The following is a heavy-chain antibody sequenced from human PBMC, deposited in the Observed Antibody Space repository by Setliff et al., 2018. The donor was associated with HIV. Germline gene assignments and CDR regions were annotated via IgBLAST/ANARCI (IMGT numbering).Heavy chain of an antibody. CDR1: GASVSMPGW. D-gene: IGHD1-7*01. Sequence: SETLSLTCTVIGASVSMPGWWGWVRQSPGKRLEWIGEVTDGGTKYKPYLQGRAPTSVDRSKNQFSLELRSVTAADTAVYYCVKEGRTSTVFDYWGQGVTVTVSS. V-gene: IGHV4-4*02. CDR2: VTDGGT. J-gene: IGHJ4*02. CDR3: VKEGRTSTVFDY.